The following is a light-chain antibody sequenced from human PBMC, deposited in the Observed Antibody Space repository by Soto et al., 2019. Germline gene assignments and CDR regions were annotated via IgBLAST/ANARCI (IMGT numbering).Light chain of an antibody. CDR3: QQTYRHPRT. J-gene: IGKJ1*01. V-gene: IGKV1-39*01. CDR2: GSS. CDR1: QTVKNN. Sequence: DIQMTQSPSSVSASVGDSVSFACQSSQTVKNNVNWYQHKRGKAPKLLISGSSNLQNGVPPRFSGSGTGTDFTLTINSLQXXXXATYYCQQTYRHPRTFGQGTSVDIK.